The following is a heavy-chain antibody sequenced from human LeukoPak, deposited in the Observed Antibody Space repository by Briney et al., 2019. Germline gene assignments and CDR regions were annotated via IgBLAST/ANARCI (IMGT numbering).Heavy chain of an antibody. Sequence: SETLSLTCAVYGGSFSGYYWSWIRQPPGKGLEWIGEINHSGSTNYNPSLKSRVTISVDTSKNQFSLKLSSVTATDTAVYYCARLEQWLVGMDVWGKGTTVTVSS. CDR1: GGSFSGYY. CDR3: ARLEQWLVGMDV. CDR2: INHSGST. J-gene: IGHJ6*04. D-gene: IGHD6-19*01. V-gene: IGHV4-34*01.